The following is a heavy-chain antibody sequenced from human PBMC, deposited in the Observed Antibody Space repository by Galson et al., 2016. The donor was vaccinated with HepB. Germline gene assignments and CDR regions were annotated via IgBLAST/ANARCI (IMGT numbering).Heavy chain of an antibody. CDR3: ARQYTGSHLDY. Sequence: SETLSLTCGVSGASIISRDWWTWVRQPPGKGLEWIGQVYHSGTTNYSPSLKSRATISVDNSKNQFSLMLSSVTAADTAVYYCARQYTGSHLDYWGRGALATVSS. V-gene: IGHV4-4*02. D-gene: IGHD1-26*01. CDR2: VYHSGTT. J-gene: IGHJ4*02. CDR1: GASIISRDW.